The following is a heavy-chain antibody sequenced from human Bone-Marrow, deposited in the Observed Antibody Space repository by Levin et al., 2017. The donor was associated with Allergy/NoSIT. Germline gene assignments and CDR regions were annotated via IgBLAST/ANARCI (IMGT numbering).Heavy chain of an antibody. CDR2: IYYSGDT. Sequence: SETLSLTCTVSGGSISSGGYYWSWIRQHPGKGLEWIGYIYYSGDTYYNPSLKSRVTMSVDTSKNQFSLKLSSVTAADTAVYYCARGPETFTSSYNYDGMDVWGQGTTVTVSS. CDR3: ARGPETFTSSYNYDGMDV. CDR1: GGSISSGGYY. D-gene: IGHD3-16*01. J-gene: IGHJ6*02. V-gene: IGHV4-31*03.